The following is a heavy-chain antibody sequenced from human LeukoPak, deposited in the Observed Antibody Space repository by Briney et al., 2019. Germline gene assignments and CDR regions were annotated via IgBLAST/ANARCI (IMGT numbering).Heavy chain of an antibody. Sequence: SETLSLTCTVSGGSISSYYWSWIRQPPGKGLEWIGYIYYSGSTNYNPSLKSRVTISVDTSKNQFSLKLSSVTAADTAVYYCARGLGDEQWLVPNWFDPWGQGTLVTVSS. D-gene: IGHD6-19*01. J-gene: IGHJ5*02. V-gene: IGHV4-59*01. CDR1: GGSISSYY. CDR2: IYYSGST. CDR3: ARGLGDEQWLVPNWFDP.